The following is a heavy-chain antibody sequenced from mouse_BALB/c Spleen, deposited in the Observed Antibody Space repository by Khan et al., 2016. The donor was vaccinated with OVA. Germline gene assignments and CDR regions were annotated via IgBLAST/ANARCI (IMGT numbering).Heavy chain of an antibody. V-gene: IGHV1-7*01. CDR2: INPSTGYT. D-gene: IGHD1-1*01. Sequence: QVQLQQSGAELAKPGASVKMSCKASGYSFVTYWIHWVNQRPGQCLEWIGYINPSTGYTEYNQKITEKATLTADKSSSTAYMQLSIQTSEDSAVYYCTSWGNSYGSSFVSWGEGTTLTVSS. CDR1: GYSFVTYW. CDR3: TSWGNSYGSSFVS. J-gene: IGHJ2*01.